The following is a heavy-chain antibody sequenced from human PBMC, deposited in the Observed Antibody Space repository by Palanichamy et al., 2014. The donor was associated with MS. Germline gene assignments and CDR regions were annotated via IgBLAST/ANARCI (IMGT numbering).Heavy chain of an antibody. CDR3: ASKYQYNYGSGNYHYYNMDV. Sequence: QVQLVQSGPEVKKPGSSVKVSCRASGGSFTSYAISWVRQAPGQGLEWMGGIIPIFGAANYAQKFQGRVTITADKSTNTAYMELSSLRSDDTAVYYCASKYQYNYGSGNYHYYNMDVWGQGTTVTVSS. V-gene: IGHV1-69*06. J-gene: IGHJ6*02. D-gene: IGHD3-10*01. CDR1: GGSFTSYA. CDR2: IIPIFGAA.